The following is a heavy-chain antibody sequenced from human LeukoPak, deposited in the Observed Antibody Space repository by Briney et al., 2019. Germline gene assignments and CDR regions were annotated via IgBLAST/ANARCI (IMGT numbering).Heavy chain of an antibody. Sequence: GGSLRLSCAASGFTFSTYWMHWVRQAPGKGLVWVSRIKSDGSTNYADSVEGRFTISRDNAKNTVSLQMNSLRAEDTGVYYCARAPSEIGGYYPEYFRHWGQGTLVTVSS. CDR3: ARAPSEIGGYYPEYFRH. D-gene: IGHD3-22*01. V-gene: IGHV3-74*01. CDR1: GFTFSTYW. J-gene: IGHJ1*01. CDR2: IKSDGST.